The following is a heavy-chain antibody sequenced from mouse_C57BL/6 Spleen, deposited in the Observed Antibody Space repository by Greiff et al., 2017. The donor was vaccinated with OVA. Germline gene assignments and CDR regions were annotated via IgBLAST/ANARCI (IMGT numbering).Heavy chain of an antibody. CDR1: GFTFSDYG. Sequence: EVMLVESGGGLVKPGGSLKLSCAASGFTFSDYGMHWVRPAPEKGLEWVAYISSGISTIYYADTVKGRFTISRDNAKNTLFLQMTSLRSEDTAMYYCARQEIYYDDWYFDVWGTGTTVTVSS. D-gene: IGHD2-4*01. V-gene: IGHV5-17*01. J-gene: IGHJ1*03. CDR3: ARQEIYYDDWYFDV. CDR2: ISSGISTI.